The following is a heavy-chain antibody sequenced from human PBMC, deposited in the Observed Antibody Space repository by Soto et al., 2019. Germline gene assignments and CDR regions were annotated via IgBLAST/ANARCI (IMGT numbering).Heavy chain of an antibody. J-gene: IGHJ4*02. CDR3: ARAPSVVSYGTHLDY. Sequence: QVQLVESGGGVVQPGRSLRLSCAASGFTFSSYGMHWVRQAPGKGLEWVAVIWYDGSNKYYADSVKGRFTIPRDNSKNTLYLQMNSLRAEDTAVYYCARAPSVVSYGTHLDYWGQGTLVTVSS. V-gene: IGHV3-33*01. D-gene: IGHD5-18*01. CDR2: IWYDGSNK. CDR1: GFTFSSYG.